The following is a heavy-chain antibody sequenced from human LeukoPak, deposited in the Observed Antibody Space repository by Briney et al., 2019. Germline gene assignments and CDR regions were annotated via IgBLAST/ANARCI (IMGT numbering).Heavy chain of an antibody. CDR2: ISFDGTIK. D-gene: IGHD5-12*01. V-gene: IGHV3-30*03. Sequence: GGSLRLSCAASGFTFSTYGIHWVRQAPGKGPEWVAVISFDGTIKYYADSVKGRFTSSRDNSKNTLYLQMNSLRVEATAVYYCAREDSGYDFDYWGPGTLVTASS. CDR1: GFTFSTYG. J-gene: IGHJ4*02. CDR3: AREDSGYDFDY.